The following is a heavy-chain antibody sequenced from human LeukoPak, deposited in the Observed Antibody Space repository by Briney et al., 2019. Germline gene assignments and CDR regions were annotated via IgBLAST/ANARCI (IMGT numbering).Heavy chain of an antibody. Sequence: GGSLRLSCAASGFTFSNAWMSWVRQAPGKGLEWVGRIKSKTDGGTTDYAAPVKGRFTISRDDSKNTLYLQMNSLKTEDTAVYYCAKDLGFIVGGGYWGQGTLATVSS. CDR2: IKSKTDGGTT. CDR1: GFTFSNAW. J-gene: IGHJ4*02. D-gene: IGHD1-26*01. CDR3: AKDLGFIVGGGY. V-gene: IGHV3-15*01.